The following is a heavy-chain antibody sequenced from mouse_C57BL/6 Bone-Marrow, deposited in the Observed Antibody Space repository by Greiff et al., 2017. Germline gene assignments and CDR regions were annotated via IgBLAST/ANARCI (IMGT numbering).Heavy chain of an antibody. J-gene: IGHJ2*01. V-gene: IGHV1-69*01. CDR3: AREAVDGYYPLNYLDY. CDR2: IDPSDSYT. Sequence: QVQLQQPGAELVMPGASVKLSCKASGYTFTSYWMHWVKQRPGQGLEWIGEIDPSDSYTNYNQKFKGKSTLTVDKSSSTAYMQLSSLTSEDSAVYYCAREAVDGYYPLNYLDYWGQGTTLTVSS. D-gene: IGHD2-3*01. CDR1: GYTFTSYW.